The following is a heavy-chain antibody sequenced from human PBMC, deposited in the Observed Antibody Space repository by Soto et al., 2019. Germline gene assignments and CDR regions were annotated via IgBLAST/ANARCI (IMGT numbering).Heavy chain of an antibody. Sequence: SETLSLTCTVSGGSISSYYWIWIRQPPGKGLEWIGYIYYSGSTNYNPSLKSRVTISVDTSKNQFSLKLSSVTAADTAVYYCARLPSRTRYSSSWYGHWFDPWGQGTLVTVSS. D-gene: IGHD6-13*01. CDR1: GGSISSYY. J-gene: IGHJ5*02. V-gene: IGHV4-59*01. CDR2: IYYSGST. CDR3: ARLPSRTRYSSSWYGHWFDP.